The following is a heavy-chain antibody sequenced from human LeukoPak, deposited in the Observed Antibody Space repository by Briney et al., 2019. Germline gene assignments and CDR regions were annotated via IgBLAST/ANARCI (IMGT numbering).Heavy chain of an antibody. CDR1: AFNFSTYG. V-gene: IGHV3-33*01. J-gene: IGHJ3*02. Sequence: PGGSLRLSCAASAFNFSTYGMHWVRQAPGKGLEWVAVIWFDGSNRYYADSVKGRFTISRDNSKNTLHLQMNSLRAEDTAVYYCARVFRPLHPIYDNSDYYDAFDIWGQGTMVTVSS. CDR3: ARVFRPLHPIYDNSDYYDAFDI. CDR2: IWFDGSNR. D-gene: IGHD3-22*01.